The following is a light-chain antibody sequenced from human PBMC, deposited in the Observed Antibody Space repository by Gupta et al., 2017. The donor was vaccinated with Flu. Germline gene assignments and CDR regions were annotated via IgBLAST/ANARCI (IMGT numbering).Light chain of an antibody. CDR3: QQRYYTPFT. V-gene: IGKV1-39*01. J-gene: IGKJ3*01. CDR1: ESIKNY. CDR2: GAS. Sequence: PSSRSASVGDRVTITCRTSESIKNYLNWYQQKPGKAPKILIYGASTWQNGVPSRFSDDGYGSEFTLTIKEWQPGDFATYYCQQRYYTPFTFGHGTKVEVK.